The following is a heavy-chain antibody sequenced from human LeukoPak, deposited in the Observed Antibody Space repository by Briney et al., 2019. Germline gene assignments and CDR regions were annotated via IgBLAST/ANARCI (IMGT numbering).Heavy chain of an antibody. CDR2: INHRGST. D-gene: IGHD3-22*01. CDR1: GYSISTDYY. Sequence: PSETLSLTCSVSGYSISTDYYWGWIRQAPGKGLEWIGIINHRGSTNYNPSLKSRVPISPDTSKNQFSLKLSSATAADTAVYYCAGVGDTSGYYQHFDYWGQGTLVTVSS. CDR3: AGVGDTSGYYQHFDY. J-gene: IGHJ4*01. V-gene: IGHV4-38-2*02.